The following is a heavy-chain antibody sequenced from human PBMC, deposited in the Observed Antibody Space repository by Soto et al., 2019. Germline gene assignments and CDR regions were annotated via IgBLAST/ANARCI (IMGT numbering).Heavy chain of an antibody. CDR3: ARIRXRTTIFGVSGYYYCVDV. V-gene: IGHV2-70*01. D-gene: IGHD3-9*01. Sequence: SGPTLVNPTQTLTLSCTFSGFSLCTSGMCVSWIRQPPGKALEWLALIDWDDDTYYSTSLKTRLTISKDTSKNQVVLTMTNMDPVDTATFYCARIRXRTTIFGVSGYYYCVDVWGQGTTVTVSS. CDR1: GFSLCTSGMC. CDR2: IDWDDDT. J-gene: IGHJ6*02.